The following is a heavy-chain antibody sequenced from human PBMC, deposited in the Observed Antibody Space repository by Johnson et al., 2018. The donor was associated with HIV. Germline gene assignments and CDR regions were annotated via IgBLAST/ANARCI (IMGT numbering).Heavy chain of an antibody. CDR2: ISYDGSDK. V-gene: IGHV3-30*04. J-gene: IGHJ3*02. CDR1: GFTFSSYA. CDR3: ARVRGGRENAFDI. D-gene: IGHD1-26*01. Sequence: QVQLVESGGGVVQPGRSLRLSCAASGFTFSSYAMHWVRQAPAKGLEWVAVISYDGSDKYYADSVKGRFTISRDSSKNTMSLQMNSPRVEDTAVYYCARVRGGRENAFDIWGQGTMVTVSS.